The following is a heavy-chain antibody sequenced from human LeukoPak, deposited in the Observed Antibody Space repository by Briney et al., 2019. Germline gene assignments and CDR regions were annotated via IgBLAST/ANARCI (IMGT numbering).Heavy chain of an antibody. CDR1: GYTFTGYY. V-gene: IGHV1-2*06. Sequence: GASVKVSCKASGYTFTGYYMHWVRQAPGQGLEWMGRINPNSGGTNYAQKFQGRVTMTRDTSISTAYMELSRLRSDDTAVYYCARDFPRSYDSFDIWGQGTMVTVSS. J-gene: IGHJ3*02. CDR3: ARDFPRSYDSFDI. CDR2: INPNSGGT. D-gene: IGHD1-26*01.